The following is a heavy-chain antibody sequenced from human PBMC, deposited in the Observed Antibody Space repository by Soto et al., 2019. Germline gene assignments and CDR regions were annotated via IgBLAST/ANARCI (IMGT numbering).Heavy chain of an antibody. CDR2: ISWKSGST. V-gene: IGHV3-9*01. J-gene: IGHJ3*02. CDR1: GFTFDDYA. Sequence: GGSLRLPCAASGFTFDDYAMRWVRQAPEKGLEWVSGISWKSGSTGYADSVKGRFTISRDNAKNSLYLKMNSLSADDTALYYCAKGQLEDAFDIWGQGTMVTVSS. CDR3: AKGQLEDAFDI. D-gene: IGHD6-6*01.